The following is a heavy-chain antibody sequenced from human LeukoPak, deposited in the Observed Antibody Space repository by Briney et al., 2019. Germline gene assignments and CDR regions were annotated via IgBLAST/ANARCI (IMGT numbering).Heavy chain of an antibody. V-gene: IGHV1-46*04. J-gene: IGHJ4*02. CDR1: GYTFTRYY. CDR3: ARRDRRHFDY. CDR2: INPSAGST. D-gene: IGHD3-22*01. Sequence: GASVKVSCKASGYTFTRYYMHWVRQAPGQGLEWMGIINPSAGSTSYAPKLQGRVTLTRDTSTSTVYMELSSLRSEDTAVYYCARRDRRHFDYWGQGTLVTVSS.